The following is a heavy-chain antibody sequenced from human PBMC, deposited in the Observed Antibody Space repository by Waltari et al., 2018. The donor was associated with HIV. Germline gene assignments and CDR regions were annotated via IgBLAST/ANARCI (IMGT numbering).Heavy chain of an antibody. CDR3: ATEGGSGTFYYYYGMDV. Sequence: QVQLVQSGAEVKKPGSAVKVTCKASGGTLSSHATRWVRQAPGRGLEWMGRIIPILGIANYAQKFQGRVTITADKSTSTAYMELSSLRSEDTAVYYCATEGGSGTFYYYYGMDVWGQGTTVTVSS. D-gene: IGHD3-10*01. J-gene: IGHJ6*02. V-gene: IGHV1-69*04. CDR1: GGTLSSHA. CDR2: IIPILGIA.